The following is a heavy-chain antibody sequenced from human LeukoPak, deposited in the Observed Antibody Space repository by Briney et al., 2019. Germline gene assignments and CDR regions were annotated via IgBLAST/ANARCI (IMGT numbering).Heavy chain of an antibody. CDR1: GGSTNNYY. CDR2: IYYSGST. CDR3: ARSEYYYDSSGYYS. D-gene: IGHD3-22*01. Sequence: SETLSLTCTVSGGSTNNYYWNWIRQSPWKGLEWIGYIYYSGSTNYNPSLKSRVTISVDTSKNQFSLKLSSVTAADTAVYYCARSEYYYDSSGYYSWGQGTLVTVSS. V-gene: IGHV4-59*01. J-gene: IGHJ4*02.